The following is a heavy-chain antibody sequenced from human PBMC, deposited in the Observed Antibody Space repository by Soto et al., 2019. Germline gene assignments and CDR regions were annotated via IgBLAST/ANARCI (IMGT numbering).Heavy chain of an antibody. D-gene: IGHD6-13*01. J-gene: IGHJ3*02. CDR2: IYPGDSDT. Sequence: GESLKISCKGSGYSSTSYRIGWVRHMPGKGLEWMGIIYPGDSDTRYSPSFQGQVTISADKSISTAYLQWSSLKASDTAMYYCASPAGLYSSSWYGQNDAFDIWGQGTMVTVSS. CDR1: GYSSTSYR. CDR3: ASPAGLYSSSWYGQNDAFDI. V-gene: IGHV5-51*01.